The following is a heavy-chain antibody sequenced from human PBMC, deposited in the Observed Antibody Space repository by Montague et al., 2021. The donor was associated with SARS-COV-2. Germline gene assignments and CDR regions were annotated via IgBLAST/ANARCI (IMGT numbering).Heavy chain of an antibody. CDR2: ISFDGTNT. J-gene: IGHJ3*02. CDR1: GSTFNLYP. V-gene: IGHV3-30*04. Sequence: SLRLSCAASGSTFNLYPIYWVRQALGKGLEWMALISFDGTNTYYTDSVKGRFTISRDNSNNTLNLQMNSLRPEDTAVYYCARDIHTIGGVYVFDIWGQGTMVTVSS. CDR3: ARDIHTIGGVYVFDI. D-gene: IGHD3-10*01.